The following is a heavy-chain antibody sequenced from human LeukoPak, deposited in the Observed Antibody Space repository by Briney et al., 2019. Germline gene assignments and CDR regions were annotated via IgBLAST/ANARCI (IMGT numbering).Heavy chain of an antibody. CDR3: ARHPRGGSSGWFDY. Sequence: PSETLSLTCAVSGYSISSGYYWGWIRQPPGKGLEWIGSIYQSGSTYYNLSLKSRVTISVDTSKNQFSLKLSSVTAADTAAYYCARHPRGGSSGWFDYWGQGTLVTVSS. J-gene: IGHJ4*02. CDR1: GYSISSGYY. D-gene: IGHD6-19*01. V-gene: IGHV4-38-2*01. CDR2: IYQSGST.